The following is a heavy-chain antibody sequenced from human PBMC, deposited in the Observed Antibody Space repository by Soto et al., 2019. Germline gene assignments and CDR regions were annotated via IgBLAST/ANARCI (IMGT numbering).Heavy chain of an antibody. Sequence: SETLSLTCTVSGGSISSSSYYWGWIRQPPGKGLEWIGSIYYSGSTYYNPSLKSRVTISVDTSKNQFSLKLSSVTAADTAVYYCARQSIAARPNYYYGMDVWGQGTTVTVSS. CDR1: GGSISSSSYY. CDR3: ARQSIAARPNYYYGMDV. V-gene: IGHV4-39*01. CDR2: IYYSGST. D-gene: IGHD6-6*01. J-gene: IGHJ6*02.